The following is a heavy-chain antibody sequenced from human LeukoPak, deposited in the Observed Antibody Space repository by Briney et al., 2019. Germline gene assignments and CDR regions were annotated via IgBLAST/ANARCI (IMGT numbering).Heavy chain of an antibody. CDR2: INPNSGGT. CDR1: GYTFTVYY. J-gene: IGHJ4*02. D-gene: IGHD5-18*01. V-gene: IGHV1-2*02. CDR3: ARGGLQLLAPLDY. Sequence: ASVKVSCKASGYTFTVYYMHWVRQAPGQGLEWMGWINPNSGGTNYAQKFQGRVTMTRDTSISTAYMELSSLRSEDTAVYYCARGGLQLLAPLDYWGQGNLVTVSS.